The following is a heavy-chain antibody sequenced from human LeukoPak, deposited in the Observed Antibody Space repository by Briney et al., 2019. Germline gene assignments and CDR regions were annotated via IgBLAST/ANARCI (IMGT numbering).Heavy chain of an antibody. CDR3: ARGLRLPTRSTPAVPHV. CDR1: GGSFSDYY. D-gene: IGHD2/OR15-2a*01. J-gene: IGHJ6*04. Sequence: PSETLSLTCAVYGGSFSDYYWNWIRQPPGKGLEWIGEINHSGTTNYNPSLKSRVTISVDTSKNQFSLRLSSVTAADTAVYYCARGLRLPTRSTPAVPHVWGKGTTVTVSA. V-gene: IGHV4-34*01. CDR2: INHSGTT.